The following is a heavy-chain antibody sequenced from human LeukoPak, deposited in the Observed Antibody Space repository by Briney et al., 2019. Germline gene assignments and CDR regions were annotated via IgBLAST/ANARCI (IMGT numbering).Heavy chain of an antibody. V-gene: IGHV4-34*01. CDR1: GGSFSGYY. J-gene: IGHJ6*02. Sequence: SETLSLTCAVYGGSFSGYYWSWIRQPPGKGLEWIGEINHSGSTNYNPSLKSRVTISVDTSKNQFSLKLSSVTAADTAVYYCARGAVVVAATYYYYYYGMDVWGQGTTVTVSS. CDR2: INHSGST. D-gene: IGHD2-15*01. CDR3: ARGAVVVAATYYYYYYGMDV.